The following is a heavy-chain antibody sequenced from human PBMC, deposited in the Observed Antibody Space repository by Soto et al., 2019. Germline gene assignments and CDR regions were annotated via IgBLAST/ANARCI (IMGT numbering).Heavy chain of an antibody. CDR1: GFTFSSYG. Sequence: GGSLRLSCAASGFTFSSYGIHWVRQAPGKGLEWVAVIWYDGSEKYYADSVKGRFTISRDNSKNTLYLQMNSLRAEDTAVYYCARQSLGNIRLRGFDYWGQGA. CDR2: IWYDGSEK. V-gene: IGHV3-33*01. J-gene: IGHJ4*02. CDR3: ARQSLGNIRLRGFDY. D-gene: IGHD1-1*01.